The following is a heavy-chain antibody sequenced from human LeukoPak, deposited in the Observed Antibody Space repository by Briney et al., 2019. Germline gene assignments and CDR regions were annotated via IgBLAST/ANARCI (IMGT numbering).Heavy chain of an antibody. CDR1: GDSFSSNSAA. Sequence: SQTLSLTCAISGDSFSSNSAAWNRIRQSPSRGLEWLGRTYYRSKWYNDFPVSVKSRITINPDTSKNQFSLQLNSVTPEDTAVYYCARGGGHNWFDPWGQGTLVTVSS. J-gene: IGHJ5*02. CDR2: TYYRSKWYN. CDR3: ARGGGHNWFDP. V-gene: IGHV6-1*01. D-gene: IGHD4-23*01.